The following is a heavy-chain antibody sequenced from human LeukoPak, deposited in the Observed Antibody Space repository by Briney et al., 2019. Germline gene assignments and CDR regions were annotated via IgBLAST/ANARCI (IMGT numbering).Heavy chain of an antibody. V-gene: IGHV3-43*01. CDR3: GKDLAGSYLLDY. J-gene: IGHJ4*02. CDR2: ITWVGATT. Sequence: GGSLRLSCVASGCAFNEYTMHWVRQAPGKGLEWVSLITWVGATTSYADSVKGRFTISRDNSKNPLYLQTNDVSTEDTALYYCGKDLAGSYLLDYWGQGTLVTVSS. D-gene: IGHD3-10*01. CDR1: GCAFNEYT.